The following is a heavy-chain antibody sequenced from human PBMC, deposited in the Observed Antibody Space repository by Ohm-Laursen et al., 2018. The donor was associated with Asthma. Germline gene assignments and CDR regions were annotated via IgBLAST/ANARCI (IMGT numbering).Heavy chain of an antibody. J-gene: IGHJ1*01. CDR1: GFTFSSQG. V-gene: IGHV3-23*01. Sequence: GSLRLSCSASGFTFSSQGMTWVRQAPGKGLEWVSAISGSGGSTYYADSVKGRFTISKDNSKNTLYLQMNSLRAEDTAVYYCATSIEGATAPKYFHHWGQGTRVTVSS. CDR2: ISGSGGST. CDR3: ATSIEGATAPKYFHH. D-gene: IGHD1-26*01.